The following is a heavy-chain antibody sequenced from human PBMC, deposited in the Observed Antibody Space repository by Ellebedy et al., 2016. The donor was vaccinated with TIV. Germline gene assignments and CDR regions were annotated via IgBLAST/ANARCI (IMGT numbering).Heavy chain of an antibody. D-gene: IGHD3-10*01. CDR1: GFTFSSYV. Sequence: GESLKISCAASGFTFSSYVMSWVRQAPGKGLEWVSGFNISGGRIYYADSVKGRSTISRDNSKNTLYLQMNSLRAEDTAVYYCAKGGRWEIFAPFDYWGQGTLVTVSS. J-gene: IGHJ4*02. V-gene: IGHV3-23*01. CDR2: FNISGGRI. CDR3: AKGGRWEIFAPFDY.